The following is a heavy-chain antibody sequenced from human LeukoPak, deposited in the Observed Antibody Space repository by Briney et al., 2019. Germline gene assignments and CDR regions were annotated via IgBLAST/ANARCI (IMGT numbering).Heavy chain of an antibody. CDR2: MNPNSGNT. CDR3: ARGFGAYYVFWGVYYRIFDY. J-gene: IGHJ4*02. D-gene: IGHD3-3*01. Sequence: ASVKVSCKASGYTFTSYDINWVRQATGQGLEWMGWMNPNSGNTGYAQKFQGRVTITRNTSISTAYMELSSLRSEDTAVYYCARGFGAYYVFWGVYYRIFDYGGQGPLVTVPS. V-gene: IGHV1-8*01. CDR1: GYTFTSYD.